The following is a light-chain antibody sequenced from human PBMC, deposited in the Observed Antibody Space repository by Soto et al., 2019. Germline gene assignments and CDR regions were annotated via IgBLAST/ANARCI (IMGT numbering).Light chain of an antibody. CDR1: QSVSSN. V-gene: IGKV3-15*01. Sequence: EIVMTQSPATLSVSPGERATLSCWASQSVSSNLAWYQQKPGQAPRLLIYGASTRATGIPARFSGSGSGTEFTLTFSSLQSEDFAVYYCQQYNNWPPELTFGGGTKVEIK. CDR3: QQYNNWPPELT. CDR2: GAS. J-gene: IGKJ4*01.